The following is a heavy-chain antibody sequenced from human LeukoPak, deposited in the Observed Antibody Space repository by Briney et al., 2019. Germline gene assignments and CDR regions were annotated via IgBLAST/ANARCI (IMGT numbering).Heavy chain of an antibody. D-gene: IGHD3-22*01. J-gene: IGHJ6*02. CDR3: AKDLIRKYYYDSSGYHSLYYYGMDV. CDR1: GFTFDDYA. Sequence: GGSLRLSCAASGFTFDDYAMHWVRQAPGKGLEWVSGISWNSGSIGYADSVKGRFTISRDNAKNSLYLQMNSLRAEDTALYYCAKDLIRKYYYDSSGYHSLYYYGMDVWGQGTTVTVSS. CDR2: ISWNSGSI. V-gene: IGHV3-9*01.